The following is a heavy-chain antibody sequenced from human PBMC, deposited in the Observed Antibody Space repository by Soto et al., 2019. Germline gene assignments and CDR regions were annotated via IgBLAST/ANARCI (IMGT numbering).Heavy chain of an antibody. CDR2: INAGNGNT. J-gene: IGHJ4*02. CDR3: ARAHIAVAGTGWYY. CDR1: GYTFTSYA. D-gene: IGHD6-19*01. V-gene: IGHV1-3*01. Sequence: QVQLVQSGAEVKKPGASVKVSCKASGYTFTSYAMHWVRQAPGQRLEWMGWINAGNGNTKYSQKFQGRVTITRDTSASTAYMELSSLRSADTAVYYCARAHIAVAGTGWYYWGQGTLDTVSS.